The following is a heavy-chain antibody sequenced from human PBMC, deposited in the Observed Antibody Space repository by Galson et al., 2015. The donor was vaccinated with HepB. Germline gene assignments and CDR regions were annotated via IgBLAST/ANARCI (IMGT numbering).Heavy chain of an antibody. Sequence: SLRLSCAASGFTFSNAWMSWVRQAPGKGLEWVGRIKSKTDGGTTDYAAPVKGRFTISRDDSKNTLYLQMNSLKTEDTAVYYCTTELLWFGESSVRFQHWGQGTLVTVSS. J-gene: IGHJ1*01. D-gene: IGHD3-10*01. CDR3: TTELLWFGESSVRFQH. V-gene: IGHV3-15*01. CDR1: GFTFSNAW. CDR2: IKSKTDGGTT.